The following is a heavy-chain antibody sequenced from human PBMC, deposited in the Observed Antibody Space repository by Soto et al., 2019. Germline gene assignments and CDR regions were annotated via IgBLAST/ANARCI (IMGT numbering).Heavy chain of an antibody. D-gene: IGHD4-17*01. J-gene: IGHJ2*01. CDR2: IGTAGDT. CDR3: ARAGGDWYFGL. Sequence: GGSLRLSCAASGFTFSSYDMHWVRQATGKGLEWVSAIGTAGDTYYPGSVKGRFTISRENAKNSLYLQMKSMRAGDTAVYYCARAGGDWYFGLWGRGTLVTVYS. V-gene: IGHV3-13*01. CDR1: GFTFSSYD.